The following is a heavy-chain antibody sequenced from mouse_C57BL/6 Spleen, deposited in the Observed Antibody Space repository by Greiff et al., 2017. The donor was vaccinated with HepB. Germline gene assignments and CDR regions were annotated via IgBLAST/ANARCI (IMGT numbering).Heavy chain of an antibody. CDR1: GFTFSDYG. Sequence: DVKLVESGGGLVKPGGSLKLSCAASGFTFSDYGMHWVRQAPEKGLEWVAYISSGSSTICYADTVKGRFTISRDNAKNTLFLQMTSLRSEDTAMYYCARYGSSPPYYFDYWGQGTTLAVSS. V-gene: IGHV5-17*01. D-gene: IGHD1-1*01. CDR2: ISSGSSTI. J-gene: IGHJ2*01. CDR3: ARYGSSPPYYFDY.